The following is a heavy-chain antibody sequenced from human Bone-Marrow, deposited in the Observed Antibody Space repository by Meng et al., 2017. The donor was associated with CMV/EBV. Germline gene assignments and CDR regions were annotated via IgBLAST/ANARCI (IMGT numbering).Heavy chain of an antibody. J-gene: IGHJ4*02. CDR1: GVSISSNSYY. D-gene: IGHD1-26*01. V-gene: IGHV4-39*01. Sequence: SETLSLTCTVSGVSISSNSYYWGWIRQPPGKGLEWIGSIYYSGSTYYNPSLKSRVTISVDTSKNQFSLKLSSVTAADTAVYYCARLIVGATYVDYWGQGTLVTVSS. CDR3: ARLIVGATYVDY. CDR2: IYYSGST.